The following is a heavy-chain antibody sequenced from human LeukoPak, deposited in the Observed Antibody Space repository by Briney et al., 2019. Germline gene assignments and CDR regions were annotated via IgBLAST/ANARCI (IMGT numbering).Heavy chain of an antibody. V-gene: IGHV7-4-1*02. J-gene: IGHJ4*02. CDR2: INTNTGNP. D-gene: IGHD3-22*01. Sequence: ASVKVSCKASGYTFTSYAMNWVRQAPGQGLEWMGWINTNTGNPTYAQDFTGRFVFSLDTSVSTAYLQISSLKAEDTAVYYCAREGGRTSSDLYYDSSGYYYYWGQGTLVTVSS. CDR3: AREGGRTSSDLYYDSSGYYYY. CDR1: GYTFTSYA.